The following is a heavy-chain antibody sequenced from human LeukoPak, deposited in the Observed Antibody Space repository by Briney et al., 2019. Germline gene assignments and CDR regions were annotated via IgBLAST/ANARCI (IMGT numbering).Heavy chain of an antibody. Sequence: SVKVSCTASGGTFSSYAISWVRQAPGQGLEWMGGIIPIFGTANYAQKFQGRVTITADESTSTAYMELSSLRSEDTAVYYCAFSTRFYYYYGMDVWGQGTTVTVSS. CDR3: AFSTRFYYYYGMDV. CDR1: GGTFSSYA. CDR2: IIPIFGTA. V-gene: IGHV1-69*13. D-gene: IGHD3-16*01. J-gene: IGHJ6*02.